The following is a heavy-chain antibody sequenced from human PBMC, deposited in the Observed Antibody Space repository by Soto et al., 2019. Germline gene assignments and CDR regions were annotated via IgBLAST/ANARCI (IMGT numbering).Heavy chain of an antibody. Sequence: ASVKVSCKASGYTFTSYAMHWVRQAPGQRLEWMGWINAGNGNTKYSQKFQGRVTITRDTSASTAYTELSSLRSEDTAVYYCARGRDYYDSSGYYGGDAFDIWGQGTMVTVSS. D-gene: IGHD3-22*01. CDR1: GYTFTSYA. CDR3: ARGRDYYDSSGYYGGDAFDI. CDR2: INAGNGNT. J-gene: IGHJ3*02. V-gene: IGHV1-3*01.